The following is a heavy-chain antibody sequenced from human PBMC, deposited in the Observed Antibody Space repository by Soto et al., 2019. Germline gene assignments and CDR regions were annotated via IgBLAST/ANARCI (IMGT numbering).Heavy chain of an antibody. CDR2: IYYSGST. CDR1: VGSIISGGYY. V-gene: IGHV4-31*03. Sequence: SETLSLTCTFSVGSIISGGYYWSWIRQHPGKGLEWIGYIYYSGSTYYNPSLKSRVTISVDTSKNQFSLKLSSVTAADTAVYYCARDRNDILTGGGMDVWGQGTTVTVSS. J-gene: IGHJ6*02. D-gene: IGHD3-9*01. CDR3: ARDRNDILTGGGMDV.